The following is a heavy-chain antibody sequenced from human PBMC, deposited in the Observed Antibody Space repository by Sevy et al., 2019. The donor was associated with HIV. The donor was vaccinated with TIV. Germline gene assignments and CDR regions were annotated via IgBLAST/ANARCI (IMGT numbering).Heavy chain of an antibody. CDR3: AKDMTRRYYDFWSGYLFDY. J-gene: IGHJ4*02. CDR1: GFTFDDYA. Sequence: GGSLRLSCAASGFTFDDYAMHWVRQAPGKGLEWVSGISWNSGSIGYADSVKGRFTISRDNAKNSLYLQMNSLRAEDTPLYYCAKDMTRRYYDFWSGYLFDYWGQGTLVTVSS. D-gene: IGHD3-3*01. V-gene: IGHV3-9*01. CDR2: ISWNSGSI.